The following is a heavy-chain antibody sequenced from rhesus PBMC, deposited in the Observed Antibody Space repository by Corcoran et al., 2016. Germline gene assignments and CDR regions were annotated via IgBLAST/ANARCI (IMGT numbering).Heavy chain of an antibody. J-gene: IGHJ2*01. CDR1: GFSISTSGTG. CDR3: ARVYSSGWYFDL. Sequence: QVTLKESGPALVKPTQTLTMTCTFSGFSISTSGTGVGRTRQPPGKALEWLASIYWNDSKYYSTSLKSRLTISKDTSKNQVVLTMTNMDPVDTATYYCARVYSSGWYFDLWGPGTPITISS. CDR2: IYWNDSK. D-gene: IGHD4-23*01. V-gene: IGHV2-95*01.